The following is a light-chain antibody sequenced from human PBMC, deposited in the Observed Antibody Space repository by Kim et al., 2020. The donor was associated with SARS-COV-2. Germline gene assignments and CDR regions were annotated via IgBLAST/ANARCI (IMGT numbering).Light chain of an antibody. Sequence: ASTGDRVTITCRASQGISSYLAWYQQKPGKAPKLLIYAASTLQSGVPSRFSGSGSGTDFTLTISCLQSEDFATYYCQQYYSYPMYTFGQGTKREI. CDR1: QGISSY. CDR3: QQYYSYPMYT. J-gene: IGKJ2*01. V-gene: IGKV1-8*01. CDR2: AAS.